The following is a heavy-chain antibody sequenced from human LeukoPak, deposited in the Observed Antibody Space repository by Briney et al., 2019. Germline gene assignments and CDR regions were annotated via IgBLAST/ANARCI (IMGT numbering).Heavy chain of an antibody. V-gene: IGHV1-18*01. CDR2: ISAYNGNT. CDR3: ARNYGDYYYYMDV. Sequence: ASVKVSCKASGYTFTSYGINWVRQAPGQGLEWMGWISAYNGNTNYAQKLQDRVTMTTDTSTSTAYMELRRLRSDDTAVYYCARNYGDYYYYMDVWGKGTTVTVSS. J-gene: IGHJ6*03. D-gene: IGHD4-17*01. CDR1: GYTFTSYG.